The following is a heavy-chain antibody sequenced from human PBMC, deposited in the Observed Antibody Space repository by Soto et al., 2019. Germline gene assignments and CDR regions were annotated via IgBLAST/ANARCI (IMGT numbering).Heavy chain of an antibody. CDR1: GFTFSSYW. D-gene: IGHD6-13*01. CDR2: IKRDGSEE. Sequence: EVQLVESGGGLVQPGGSLRLSCEDSGFTFSSYWMSWVRQAPVKGLEWVGNIKRDGSEENYADSVKGRFTISRDNAKNSMYLQMNSLRVEDTAVYYCARIAASGRGWDVWGQGTTVVVSS. CDR3: ARIAASGRGWDV. V-gene: IGHV3-7*01. J-gene: IGHJ6*02.